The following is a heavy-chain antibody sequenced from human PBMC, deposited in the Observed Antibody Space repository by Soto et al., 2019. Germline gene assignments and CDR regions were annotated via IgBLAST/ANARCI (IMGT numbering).Heavy chain of an antibody. CDR1: GFTFSSYS. Sequence: EVQLVESGGGLVKPGGSLRLSCAASGFTFSSYSMNWVRQAPGKGLEWVSSISSSSSYIYYADSVKGRFTISRDNAKNSLYLQMNSLRAEDTAVYYCAPPEVVVAATVGNWGQGTLVTVSS. CDR2: ISSSSSYI. CDR3: APPEVVVAATVGN. D-gene: IGHD2-15*01. V-gene: IGHV3-21*01. J-gene: IGHJ4*02.